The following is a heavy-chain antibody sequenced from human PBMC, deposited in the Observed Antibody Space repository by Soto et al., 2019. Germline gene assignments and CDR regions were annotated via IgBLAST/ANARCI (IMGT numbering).Heavy chain of an antibody. V-gene: IGHV2-5*02. J-gene: IGHJ4*02. CDR2: LYWDDSK. CDR1: GFSLSTSGVG. CDR3: AHKGSGSRAIDY. D-gene: IGHD3-10*01. Sequence: QITLKESGPTLVKPTQTLTLTCTFSGFSLSTSGVGVGWIRQPPGKALEWLAVLYWDDSKTYSPSLKNRLTITKDTSRDQVVLTMTNMDPVDTATYYCAHKGSGSRAIDYWGQGALVTVSS.